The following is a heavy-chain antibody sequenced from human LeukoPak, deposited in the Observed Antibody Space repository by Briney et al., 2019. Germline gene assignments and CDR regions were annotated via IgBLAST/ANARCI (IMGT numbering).Heavy chain of an antibody. D-gene: IGHD6-13*01. CDR3: AKGRLTIAAAGTGYYYYGMDV. J-gene: IGHJ6*02. CDR2: ISGSGGST. Sequence: GGSLRLSCAASGFTFSSYAMSWVRQAPGKGLEWVSAISGSGGSTYYADSVKGRFTISRDNSKNTLYLQMNSLRAEDTAVYYCAKGRLTIAAAGTGYYYYGMDVWGQGTTVTVSS. V-gene: IGHV3-23*01. CDR1: GFTFSSYA.